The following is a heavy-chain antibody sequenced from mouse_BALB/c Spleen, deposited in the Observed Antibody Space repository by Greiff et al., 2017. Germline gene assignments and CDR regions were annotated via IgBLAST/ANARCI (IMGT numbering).Heavy chain of an antibody. Sequence: VQLKESGPELVKPGASVKMSCKASGYTFTSYVMHWVKQKPGQGLEWIGYINPYNDGTKYNEKFKGKATLTSDKSSSTAYMELSSLTSEDSAVYYCARTMGNYGFAYWGQGTLVTVSA. CDR3: ARTMGNYGFAY. V-gene: IGHV1-14*01. CDR2: INPYNDGT. J-gene: IGHJ3*01. CDR1: GYTFTSYV. D-gene: IGHD2-1*01.